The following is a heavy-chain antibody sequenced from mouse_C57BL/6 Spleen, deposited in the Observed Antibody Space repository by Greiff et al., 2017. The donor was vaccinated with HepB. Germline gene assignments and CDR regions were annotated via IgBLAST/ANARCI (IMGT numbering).Heavy chain of an antibody. CDR1: GYSFTGYY. Sequence: EVQLQESGPELVKPGASVKISCKASGYSFTGYYMNWVKQSPEKSLEWIGEINPSTGGTTYNQKFKAKATLTVDKSSSTAYMQLKSLTSEDSAVYYCARWGYGRSSDWYFDVWGTGTTVTVSS. J-gene: IGHJ1*03. CDR3: ARWGYGRSSDWYFDV. D-gene: IGHD1-1*01. CDR2: INPSTGGT. V-gene: IGHV1-42*01.